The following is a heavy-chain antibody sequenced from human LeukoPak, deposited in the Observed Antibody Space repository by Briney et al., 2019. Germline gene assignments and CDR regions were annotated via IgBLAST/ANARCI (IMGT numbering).Heavy chain of an antibody. CDR3: ARDLGGVDI. D-gene: IGHD2-8*02. Sequence: GGSLRLSCAPSGFSFSTYWMSWVRQAPGKGLEWVANIKEDGSQKYYVDSVKGRFTIFRDNAKNSLSLQMNSLRAEDTAVYYCARDLGGVDIWGQGTMVTVSS. J-gene: IGHJ3*02. CDR1: GFSFSTYW. CDR2: IKEDGSQK. V-gene: IGHV3-7*03.